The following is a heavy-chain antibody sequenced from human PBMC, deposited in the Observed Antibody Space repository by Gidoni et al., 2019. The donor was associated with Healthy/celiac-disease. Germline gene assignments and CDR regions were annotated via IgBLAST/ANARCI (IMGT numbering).Heavy chain of an antibody. CDR2: ISGSGGST. Sequence: EVQLVESGGGLVQPGGSLRLSCAASGFNFSSYAMSWVRQAPGKGLEWVSAISGSGGSTYYADSVKGRFTISRDNSKNTLYLQMNSLRAEDTAVYYCAKDLKGSGGYSSSWYKGSYGMDVWGQGTTVTVSS. V-gene: IGHV3-23*04. J-gene: IGHJ6*02. D-gene: IGHD6-13*01. CDR1: GFNFSSYA. CDR3: AKDLKGSGGYSSSWYKGSYGMDV.